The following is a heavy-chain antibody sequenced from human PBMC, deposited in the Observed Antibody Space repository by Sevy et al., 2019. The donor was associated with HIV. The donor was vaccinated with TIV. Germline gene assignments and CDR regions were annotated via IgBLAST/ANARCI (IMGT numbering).Heavy chain of an antibody. CDR2: IKQDAGQK. J-gene: IGHJ4*02. CDR1: GFTFSKYW. Sequence: GGSLRLSCAASGFTFSKYWMGWVRQAPGKGLEWVANIKQDAGQKYYVDSVKGRFTISRDNAKNSLYLQMNSLRAEDTDVYFCARDDGNYYFYYWGQGTLVTVSS. D-gene: IGHD1-7*01. V-gene: IGHV3-7*01. CDR3: ARDDGNYYFYY.